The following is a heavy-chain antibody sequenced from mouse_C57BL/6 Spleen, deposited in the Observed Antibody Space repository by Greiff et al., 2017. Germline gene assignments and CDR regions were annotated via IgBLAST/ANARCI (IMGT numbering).Heavy chain of an antibody. D-gene: IGHD2-1*01. J-gene: IGHJ4*01. CDR3: AGSRIYYGNYEAMDY. V-gene: IGHV2-5*01. CDR1: GFSLTSYG. CDR2: IWRGGST. Sequence: VKLVESGPGLVQPSQSLSITCTVSGFSLTSYGVHWVRQSPGKGLEWLGVIWRGGSTDYNAAFMSRLSITKDNSKSQVFFKMNSLQADDTAIYYCAGSRIYYGNYEAMDYWGQGTSGTVSS.